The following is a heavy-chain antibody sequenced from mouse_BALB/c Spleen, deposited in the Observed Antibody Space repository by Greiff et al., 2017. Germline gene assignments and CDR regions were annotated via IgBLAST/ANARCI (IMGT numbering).Heavy chain of an antibody. Sequence: EVQLVESGPGLVKPSQSLSLTCTVTGYSITSDYAWNWIRQFPGNKLEWMGYISYSGSTSYNPSLKSRISITRDTSKNQFFLQLNPVTTEDTATYYCAREGYGNSFAYWGQGTLVTVSA. J-gene: IGHJ3*01. CDR3: AREGYGNSFAY. D-gene: IGHD2-1*01. CDR1: GYSITSDYA. CDR2: ISYSGST. V-gene: IGHV3-2*02.